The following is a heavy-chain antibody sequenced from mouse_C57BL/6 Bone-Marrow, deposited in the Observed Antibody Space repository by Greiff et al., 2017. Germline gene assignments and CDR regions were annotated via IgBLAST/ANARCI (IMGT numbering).Heavy chain of an antibody. CDR2: ISSGGSYT. CDR3: ARLNYDYAWFAY. Sequence: EVQLVESGGDLVKPGGSLKLSCAASGFTFSSYGMSWVRQPPDKRLEWVATISSGGSYTYYPDSVKGRFTISRDNAKNTLYLKMSSLKSEDTAMYYCARLNYDYAWFAYWGQGTLVTVSA. CDR1: GFTFSSYG. V-gene: IGHV5-6*01. J-gene: IGHJ3*01. D-gene: IGHD2-4*01.